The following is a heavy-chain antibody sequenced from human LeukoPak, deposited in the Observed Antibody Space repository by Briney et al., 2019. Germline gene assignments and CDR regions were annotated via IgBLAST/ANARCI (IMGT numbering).Heavy chain of an antibody. CDR1: GGSISSSSYY. CDR2: IYYSGST. D-gene: IGHD5-18*01. CDR3: AEVDTGFDY. Sequence: SDTLSLTCTVSGGSISSSSYYWGWIRQPPGKGLEWIGSIYYSGSTYYNPSLKSRVTISVDTSKNQFSLKLSSVTAADTAVYYCAEVDTGFDYWGQGTLVTVSS. V-gene: IGHV4-39*01. J-gene: IGHJ4*02.